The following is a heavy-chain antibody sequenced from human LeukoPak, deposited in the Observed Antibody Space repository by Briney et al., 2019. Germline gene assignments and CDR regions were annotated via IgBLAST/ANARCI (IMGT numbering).Heavy chain of an antibody. D-gene: IGHD4-17*01. CDR3: AREGSYGDYGPDAFDI. V-gene: IGHV4-4*02. Sequence: SETLSLTCAVSGGSISSSNWWSWVRQPPGKGLEWIGEIYHSGSTNYNPSLKSRVTISVDKSKNQFSLKLSSVTAADTAVYYCAREGSYGDYGPDAFDIWGQGTMVTVSS. CDR1: GGSISSSNW. CDR2: IYHSGST. J-gene: IGHJ3*02.